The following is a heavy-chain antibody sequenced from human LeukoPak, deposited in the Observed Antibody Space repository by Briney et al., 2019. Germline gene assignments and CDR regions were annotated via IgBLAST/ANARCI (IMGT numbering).Heavy chain of an antibody. CDR1: GASINSYY. CDR3: AKDWELGS. Sequence: PSETLSLTCSVSGASINSYYWNWIRQPPGKGLEWVGNTYSSGSTNYNPSLKSRVTISLDTSKNQFSLKMSSVTAADTAVYYCAKDWELGSWGQGTLVTVSS. D-gene: IGHD1-26*01. J-gene: IGHJ5*02. CDR2: TYSSGST. V-gene: IGHV4-59*01.